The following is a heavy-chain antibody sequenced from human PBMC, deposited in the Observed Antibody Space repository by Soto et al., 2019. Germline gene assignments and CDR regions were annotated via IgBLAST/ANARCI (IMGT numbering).Heavy chain of an antibody. Sequence: QVQLVESGGGVVQPGRSLRLSCAASGFTFSSHGMHWVRQAPGKGLEWVAVTWYDGSNKYYADSVKGRFTISRDDPKNMVYLQMYSLRVEATAVSYCVRDGWDSIQVPYWGQGTLVTVSS. D-gene: IGHD1-26*01. CDR3: VRDGWDSIQVPY. J-gene: IGHJ4*02. V-gene: IGHV3-33*01. CDR1: GFTFSSHG. CDR2: TWYDGSNK.